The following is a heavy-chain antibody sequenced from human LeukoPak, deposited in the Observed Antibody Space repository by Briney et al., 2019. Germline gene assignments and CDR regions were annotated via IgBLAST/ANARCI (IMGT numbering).Heavy chain of an antibody. CDR1: GFTFGTYA. CDR3: TRYSGRTDY. J-gene: IGHJ4*02. V-gene: IGHV3-49*03. D-gene: IGHD5-18*01. Sequence: GGSLRLSCTSSGFTFGTYAVSWFRQAPGKGLEWVAFIRSKTYGGTTEYAASVKGRSTISRDDSKSIAYLQMNSLKTEDTAVYYCTRYSGRTDYWGQGTLVSVSS. CDR2: IRSKTYGGTT.